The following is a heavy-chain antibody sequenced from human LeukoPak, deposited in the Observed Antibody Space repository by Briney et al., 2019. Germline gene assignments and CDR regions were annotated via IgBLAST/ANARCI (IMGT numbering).Heavy chain of an antibody. V-gene: IGHV3-33*08. CDR2: IWFDGSNQ. Sequence: PGGSLRLSCTASGFTFSSYAMNWVRQAPGKGLEWVAVIWFDGSNQYYVDSVRGRFSISRDNSKNTLYLQMNTLRAEDTGVYYCARDRGSGDSFDLWGQGAMVTVSS. CDR1: GFTFSSYA. J-gene: IGHJ3*01. D-gene: IGHD6-19*01. CDR3: ARDRGSGDSFDL.